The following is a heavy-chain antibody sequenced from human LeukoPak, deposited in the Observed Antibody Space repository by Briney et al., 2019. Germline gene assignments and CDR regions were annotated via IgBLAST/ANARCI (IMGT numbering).Heavy chain of an antibody. CDR1: GFTFNHYG. CDR3: ARDPQYYFDY. J-gene: IGHJ4*02. V-gene: IGHV3-23*01. CDR2: ISGSGGST. Sequence: PGGTLRLSCAASGFTFNHYGMSWVRQAPGKGLEWVSAISGSGGSTYYADSVKGRFTISRDNSKNTLYLQMNSLRAEDTAVYYCARDPQYYFDYWGQGTLVTVSS.